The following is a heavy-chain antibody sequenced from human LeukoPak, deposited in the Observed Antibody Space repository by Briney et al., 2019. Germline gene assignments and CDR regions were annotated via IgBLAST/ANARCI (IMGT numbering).Heavy chain of an antibody. CDR3: ARGPSSNYYDSSGYRGYFDY. CDR1: GGSFSGYY. V-gene: IGHV4-34*01. CDR2: INHSGST. D-gene: IGHD3-22*01. Sequence: PSETLSLTCAVYGGSFSGYYWSWIRQPPGKGLEWIGEINHSGSTNYNPSLKSRVTISVDTSKNLFSLKLSSVTAADTAVYYCARGPSSNYYDSSGYRGYFDYWGQGTLVTVSS. J-gene: IGHJ4*02.